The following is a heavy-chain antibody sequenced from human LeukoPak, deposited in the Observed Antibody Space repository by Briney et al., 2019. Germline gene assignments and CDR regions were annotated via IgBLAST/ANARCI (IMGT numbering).Heavy chain of an antibody. V-gene: IGHV1-3*01. Sequence: ASVKVSCKASGYTFTSYAMHWVRQAPGQRLEWMGWINAGNGNTKYSQKFQGRVTITRDTSASTAYMELRSLRSDDTAVYYCAREIIAAAGAFDIWGQGTMVTVSS. CDR1: GYTFTSYA. D-gene: IGHD6-13*01. J-gene: IGHJ3*02. CDR3: AREIIAAAGAFDI. CDR2: INAGNGNT.